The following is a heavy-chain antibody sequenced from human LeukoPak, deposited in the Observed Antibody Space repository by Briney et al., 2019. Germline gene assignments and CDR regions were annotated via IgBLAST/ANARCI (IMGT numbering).Heavy chain of an antibody. J-gene: IGHJ4*02. D-gene: IGHD3-22*01. CDR3: ATPLDYDSSGYYKN. CDR2: IYYSGST. Sequence: PSETLSLTCTVSGGSISSSSYYWGWIRQPPGKGLEWIGSIYYSGSTYYNPSLKSRVTISVDTSKNQFSLKLSSVTAADTAVYYCATPLDYDSSGYYKNWGQGTLVTDSS. V-gene: IGHV4-39*01. CDR1: GGSISSSSYY.